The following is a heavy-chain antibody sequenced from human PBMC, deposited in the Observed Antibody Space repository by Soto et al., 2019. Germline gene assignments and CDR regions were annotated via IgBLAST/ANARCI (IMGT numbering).Heavy chain of an antibody. CDR3: AREGAASYSYYYGTDV. J-gene: IGHJ6*02. CDR1: GGSISRGDSY. D-gene: IGHD3-16*01. Sequence: QVQLQESGPGLVKPSQTLSLTCTVSGGSISRGDSYWSWIRQSPGQGLEWIGYTYYRGSPYYNPSLKSRVTISVDTSKNQFSLKLNSVTAADTAVYYCAREGAASYSYYYGTDVWGQGTTVTVSS. CDR2: TYYRGSP. V-gene: IGHV4-30-4*01.